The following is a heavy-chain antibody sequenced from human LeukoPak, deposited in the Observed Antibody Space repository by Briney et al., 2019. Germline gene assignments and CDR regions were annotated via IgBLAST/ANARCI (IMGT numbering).Heavy chain of an antibody. CDR3: ARHVGIEATFSKYHYMDV. D-gene: IGHD5-12*01. CDR1: GGAFGGYY. J-gene: IGHJ6*03. CDR2: ISHSGST. V-gene: IGHV4-34*01. Sequence: SGTPSLPCAIYGGAFGGYYWRWGRQPPGEGGEWIWGISHSGSTNYNPSLKSRVTISVDTSKNQFSLRLSSVTAADTAVYYCARHVGIEATFSKYHYMDVWGKGTRVTISS.